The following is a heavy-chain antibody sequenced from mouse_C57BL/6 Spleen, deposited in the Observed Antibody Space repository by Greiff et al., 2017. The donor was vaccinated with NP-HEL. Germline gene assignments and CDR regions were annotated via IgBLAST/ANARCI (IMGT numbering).Heavy chain of an antibody. D-gene: IGHD1-1*01. CDR3: TTSTTVVEGAWFAY. J-gene: IGHJ3*01. V-gene: IGHV14-1*01. CDR1: GFNIKDYY. CDR2: IDPEDGDT. Sequence: EVQLQQSGAELVRPGASVKLSCTASGFNIKDYYMHWVKQRPEQGLEWIGRIDPEDGDTEYAPKFQGKATMTAATSPNTAYLQLSSLTSEDTAVYYCTTSTTVVEGAWFAYWGQGTLVTVAA.